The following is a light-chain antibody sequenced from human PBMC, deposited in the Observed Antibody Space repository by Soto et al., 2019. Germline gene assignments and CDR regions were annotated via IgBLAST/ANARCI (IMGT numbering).Light chain of an antibody. J-gene: IGLJ3*02. V-gene: IGLV2-23*01. CDR1: SSDVGSYNL. Sequence: QSALTQPASVSGSPGQSITISCTGTSSDVGSYNLVSWYQQHPGNAPKLMIYEGSKRPSGVSNRFFGSKSGNTASLTISGLQAEDEADYDCCSFARGSTLVFGGGTKLTVL. CDR2: EGS. CDR3: CSFARGSTLV.